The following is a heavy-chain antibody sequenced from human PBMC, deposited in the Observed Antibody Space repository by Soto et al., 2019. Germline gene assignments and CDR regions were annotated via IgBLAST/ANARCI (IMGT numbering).Heavy chain of an antibody. CDR2: MNPNSGNT. V-gene: IGHV1-8*01. CDR1: GYTFTSYD. J-gene: IGHJ3*02. CDR3: ARGINYYDSGDDAFDI. D-gene: IGHD3-10*01. Sequence: QVQLVQSGAEVKKPGASVKVSCKASGYTFTSYDINWVRQATGQGLEWMGWMNPNSGNTGYAQKFQGRVTMTRNTSISTASMELSSLRSEDTAVDYCARGINYYDSGDDAFDIWGQGTMVTVSS.